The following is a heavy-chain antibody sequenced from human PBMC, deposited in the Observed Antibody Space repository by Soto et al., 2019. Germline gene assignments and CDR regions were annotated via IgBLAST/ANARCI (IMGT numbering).Heavy chain of an antibody. Sequence: SVKVSCKASGGTFSSYAISWVRQAPGQGLEWMGGIIPIFGTANYAQKFQGRVTITADESTSTAYMELSSLRSEDTAVYYCARVSSRYNWNHNYGMDVWGQGTTVTVSS. CDR2: IIPIFGTA. CDR1: GGTFSSYA. CDR3: ARVSSRYNWNHNYGMDV. D-gene: IGHD1-20*01. J-gene: IGHJ6*02. V-gene: IGHV1-69*13.